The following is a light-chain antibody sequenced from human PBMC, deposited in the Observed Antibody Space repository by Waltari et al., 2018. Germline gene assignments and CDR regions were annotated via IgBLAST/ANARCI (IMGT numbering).Light chain of an antibody. CDR1: PSVSSF. CDR3: QQRRNWPLT. CDR2: DTS. J-gene: IGKJ1*01. V-gene: IGKV3-11*01. Sequence: VLTQSPATLSLSPGERATLSCRATPSVSSFLAWYQQKPGQAPRLLIYDTSNRATGIPARFSGSGSGTDFTLTISSLEPEDFAVYYCQQRRNWPLTFGQGTKVEIK.